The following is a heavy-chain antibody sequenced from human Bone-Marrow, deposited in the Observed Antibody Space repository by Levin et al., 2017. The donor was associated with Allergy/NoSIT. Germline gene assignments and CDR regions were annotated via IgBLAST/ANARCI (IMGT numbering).Heavy chain of an antibody. V-gene: IGHV3-21*01. J-gene: IGHJ3*02. D-gene: IGHD3-3*01. CDR1: GFTFSSYS. Sequence: GASVKVSCAASGFTFSSYSMNWVRQAPGKGLEWVSSISSSSSYIYYADSVKGRFTISRDNAKNSLYLQMNSLRAEDTAVYYCASPTDYDFWRGGSRTDAFDIWGQGTMVTVSS. CDR2: ISSSSSYI. CDR3: ASPTDYDFWRGGSRTDAFDI.